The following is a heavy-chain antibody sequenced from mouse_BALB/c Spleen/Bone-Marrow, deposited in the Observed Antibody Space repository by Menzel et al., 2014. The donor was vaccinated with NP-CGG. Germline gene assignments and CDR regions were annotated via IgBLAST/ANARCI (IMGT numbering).Heavy chain of an antibody. V-gene: IGHV1-4*01. CDR2: INPSTGYA. CDR1: GYTFTDTW. J-gene: IGHJ2*01. Sequence: QVQLPASGPELAHPGASSHMSCKASGYTFTDTWIHWIKQRPGQGLEWIGYINPSTGYAEYNQNFKDKATLTVDKSSSTAYMQLSRLTSEDSAVFYFSKDHWGQGPPPPVPS. CDR3: SKDH.